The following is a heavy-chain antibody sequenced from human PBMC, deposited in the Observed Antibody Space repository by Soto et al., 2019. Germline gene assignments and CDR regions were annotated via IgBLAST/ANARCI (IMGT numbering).Heavy chain of an antibody. Sequence: ASVKVSCKASGYTFATYGITWVRQAPGQGLEWMGWINAGNGNTKYSQKFQGRVTITRDTSTSTVYMELSSLRSEDTAVYYCVREGGGYYDFLTGNYGMDVGGQGTRVPVSS. J-gene: IGHJ6*02. CDR2: INAGNGNT. D-gene: IGHD3-9*01. CDR3: VREGGGYYDFLTGNYGMDV. CDR1: GYTFATYG. V-gene: IGHV1-18*01.